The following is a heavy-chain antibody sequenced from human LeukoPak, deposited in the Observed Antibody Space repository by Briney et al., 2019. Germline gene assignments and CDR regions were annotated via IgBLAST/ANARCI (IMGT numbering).Heavy chain of an antibody. CDR3: AKDMVRGVTGAFDI. J-gene: IGHJ3*02. D-gene: IGHD3-10*01. CDR2: ISSSGSTI. Sequence: GGSLRLSCAASGFTFSDYYMSWIRQAPGKGLEWVSYISSSGSTIYYADSVKGRFTISRDNAKNSLYLQMNSLRAEDTALYYCAKDMVRGVTGAFDIWGQGTMVTVSS. V-gene: IGHV3-11*01. CDR1: GFTFSDYY.